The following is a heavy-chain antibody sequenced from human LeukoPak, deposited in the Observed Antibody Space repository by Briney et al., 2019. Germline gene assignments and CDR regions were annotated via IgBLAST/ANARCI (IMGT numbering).Heavy chain of an antibody. CDR1: GYTFTGYY. Sequence: ASVKVSCKASGYTFTGYYMHWVRQAPGQGLEWMGWINPNSGGTNYAQKFQGRVTMTRDTSISTAYMELSRLRSDDTAVYYCAREDVLLWFGELLLEDNWFDPWGQGTLVTVSS. V-gene: IGHV1-2*02. CDR2: INPNSGGT. CDR3: AREDVLLWFGELLLEDNWFDP. D-gene: IGHD3-10*01. J-gene: IGHJ5*02.